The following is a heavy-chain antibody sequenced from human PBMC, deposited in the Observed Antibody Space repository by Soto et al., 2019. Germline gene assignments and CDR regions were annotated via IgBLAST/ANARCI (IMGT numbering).Heavy chain of an antibody. D-gene: IGHD3-10*01. CDR2: ITTDKGKT. CDR1: GYTFTSFG. J-gene: IGHJ5*02. Sequence: ASVKVSCKTSGYTFTSFGISWVRQAPGQGLEWMGWITTDKGKTNHAQKLQGRVTMTTDTSTSTAYMELRSLRSDDTAVYYCARGVGSGTYYNQYNWFDPWGQGTLVTVSS. CDR3: ARGVGSGTYYNQYNWFDP. V-gene: IGHV1-18*01.